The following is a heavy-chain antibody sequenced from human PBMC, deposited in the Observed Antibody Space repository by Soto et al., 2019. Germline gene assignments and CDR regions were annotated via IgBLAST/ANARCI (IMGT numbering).Heavy chain of an antibody. Sequence: QVQLVQSGAEVKKPGSSVKVSCKASGGTFSSYAISWVRQAPGQGLEWMGGIIPIFGTANYAQKFQGRVTITADESTSTAYMELRSLRSEDTAVYYCASVYDILTGYYNFDYWGQGTLVTVSS. CDR2: IIPIFGTA. CDR1: GGTFSSYA. D-gene: IGHD3-9*01. CDR3: ASVYDILTGYYNFDY. V-gene: IGHV1-69*01. J-gene: IGHJ4*02.